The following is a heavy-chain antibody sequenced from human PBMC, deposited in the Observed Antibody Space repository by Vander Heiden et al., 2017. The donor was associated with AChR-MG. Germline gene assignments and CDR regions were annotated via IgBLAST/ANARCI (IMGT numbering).Heavy chain of an antibody. D-gene: IGHD6-13*01. Sequence: QVPLVQSGAEVKKPGASVTVSCKASGYTFHGYYRHWGRQAPGQGLEWMGWINPNSGGTNYAQKFQGRVTMTRDTSISTAYMELSRLRSDDTAVYYCERGEIAAAGTPLDYWGQGTLVTVSS. CDR1: GYTFHGYY. V-gene: IGHV1-2*02. J-gene: IGHJ4*02. CDR3: ERGEIAAAGTPLDY. CDR2: INPNSGGT.